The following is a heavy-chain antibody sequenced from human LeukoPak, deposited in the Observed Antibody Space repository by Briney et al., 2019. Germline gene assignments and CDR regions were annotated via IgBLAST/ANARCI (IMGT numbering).Heavy chain of an antibody. Sequence: SETLSLTCAVYGGSFSGYYWGWIRQPPGKGLEWIGEINHSGSTDYNPSLKSRVTISVDTSKNQFSLKLSSVTAADTAVYYCARGRRDSSGYYPFDYWGQGTLVTVSS. CDR2: INHSGST. D-gene: IGHD3-22*01. CDR3: ARGRRDSSGYYPFDY. V-gene: IGHV4-34*01. J-gene: IGHJ4*02. CDR1: GGSFSGYY.